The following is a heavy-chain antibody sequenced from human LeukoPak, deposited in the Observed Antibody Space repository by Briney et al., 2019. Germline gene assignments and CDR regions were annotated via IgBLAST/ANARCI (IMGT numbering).Heavy chain of an antibody. V-gene: IGHV4-59*01. CDR3: ARAVGGDGSGSL. CDR1: GDSISTYY. Sequence: SETLSLTCTVSGDSISTYYWSWIRQPPGKGVEWICYIYYRVTSDYNPSLKSRVTMSVDMSTRQISLKLSSVNAADTAVYYCARAVGGDGSGSLWGPGTLVTVSS. CDR2: IYYRVTS. D-gene: IGHD3-10*01. J-gene: IGHJ4*02.